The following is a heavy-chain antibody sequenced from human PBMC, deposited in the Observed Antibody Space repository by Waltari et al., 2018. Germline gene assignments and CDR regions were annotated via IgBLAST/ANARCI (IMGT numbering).Heavy chain of an antibody. CDR2: SYHSGST. CDR1: GYSISSGYY. Sequence: QVQLQESGPGLVKPSETLSLTCAVSGYSISSGYYWGWLRQHPAKGLEWIGSSYHSGSTYYNPSLKSRVTISVDTSKNQFSLKLSSVTAADTAVYSCARHLMGGRGAFDVWGQGTMVTVSS. V-gene: IGHV4-38-2*01. CDR3: ARHLMGGRGAFDV. J-gene: IGHJ3*01. D-gene: IGHD3-16*01.